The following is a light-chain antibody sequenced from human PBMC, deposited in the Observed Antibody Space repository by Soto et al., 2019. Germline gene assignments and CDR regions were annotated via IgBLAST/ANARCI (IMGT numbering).Light chain of an antibody. V-gene: IGLV1-44*01. CDR3: AAWDDSMNGYV. CDR1: SSNIGINT. CDR2: TNN. Sequence: QSVLTQPPSASGTPGQKVTISCSGSSSNIGINTVNWYQQLPGAAPTLLIYTNNQRPSGVPDRFSSSNSGTSASLAIIGLQPEDEADYYCAAWDDSMNGYVFGTGTKGTVL. J-gene: IGLJ1*01.